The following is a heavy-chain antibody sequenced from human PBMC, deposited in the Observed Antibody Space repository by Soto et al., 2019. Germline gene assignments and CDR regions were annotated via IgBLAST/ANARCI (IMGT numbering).Heavy chain of an antibody. CDR3: VRTSLVVAVATREDF. CDR2: IDSDGSRI. J-gene: IGHJ4*02. Sequence: EVQLVESGGGLVQPGESLRLSCAASGFTFSNYWMHWVRQAPGKGLGWVARIDSDGSRITYADFVKGRFTISRYNAKNTVYLHMNSLTAEDTAVYYCVRTSLVVAVATREDFWGQGTLVTVSS. CDR1: GFTFSNYW. D-gene: IGHD2-15*01. V-gene: IGHV3-74*01.